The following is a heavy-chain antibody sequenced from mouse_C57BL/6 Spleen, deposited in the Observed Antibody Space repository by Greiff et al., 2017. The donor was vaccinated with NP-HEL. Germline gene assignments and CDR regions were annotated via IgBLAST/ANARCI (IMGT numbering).Heavy chain of an antibody. CDR3: ARGGAQAPFDY. V-gene: IGHV5-16*01. D-gene: IGHD3-2*02. CDR2: INYDGSST. Sequence: EVNVVESEGGLVQPGSSMKLSCTASGFTFSDYYMAWVRQVPEKGLEWVANINYDGSSTYYLDSLKSRFIISRDNAKNILYLQMSSLKSEDTATYYCARGGAQAPFDYWGQGTTLTVSS. J-gene: IGHJ2*01. CDR1: GFTFSDYY.